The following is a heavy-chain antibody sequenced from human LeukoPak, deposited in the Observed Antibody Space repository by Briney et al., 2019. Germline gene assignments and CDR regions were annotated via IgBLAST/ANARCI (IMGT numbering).Heavy chain of an antibody. Sequence: GGSLRLSCAASGFTFSSYEMNWVRQAPGKGLEWVSYISSSSSTIYYADSVKGRFTISRDNAKNSLYLQMNSLRAEDTAVYYCARDSASSPDFWSYYYGMDVWGQGTTVTVSS. V-gene: IGHV3-48*03. CDR2: ISSSSSTI. J-gene: IGHJ6*02. CDR3: ARDSASSPDFWSYYYGMDV. D-gene: IGHD3-3*01. CDR1: GFTFSSYE.